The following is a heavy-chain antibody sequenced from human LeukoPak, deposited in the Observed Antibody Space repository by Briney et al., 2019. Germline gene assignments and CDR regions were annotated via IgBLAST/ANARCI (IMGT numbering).Heavy chain of an antibody. J-gene: IGHJ6*02. Sequence: SETLSLTCTVSGGSISSSSYYWGWIRQPPGKGLEWIGSIYYSGSTYYNPSLKSRVTISVDTSKNQFSLRLSSVTAADTAVYYCARVTGSGYGMDVWGQGTAVTVSS. CDR3: ARVTGSGYGMDV. CDR1: GGSISSSSYY. D-gene: IGHD3-9*01. CDR2: IYYSGST. V-gene: IGHV4-39*07.